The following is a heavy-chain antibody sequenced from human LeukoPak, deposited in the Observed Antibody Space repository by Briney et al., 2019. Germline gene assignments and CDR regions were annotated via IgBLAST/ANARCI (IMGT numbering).Heavy chain of an antibody. Sequence: GGSLRLSCAASGFTFSSYAMHWVRQAPGKGLEWVAVISYDGSNKYYADSVKGRFTISRDNSKNTLYLQMNSLRAEDTAVYYCAKDIGSSRVPGAFDIWGQGTMVTVSS. D-gene: IGHD6-13*01. CDR3: AKDIGSSRVPGAFDI. CDR2: ISYDGSNK. V-gene: IGHV3-30-3*01. J-gene: IGHJ3*02. CDR1: GFTFSSYA.